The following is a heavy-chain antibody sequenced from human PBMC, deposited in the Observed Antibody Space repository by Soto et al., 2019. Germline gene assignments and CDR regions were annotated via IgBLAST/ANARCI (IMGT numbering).Heavy chain of an antibody. CDR1: GGSFSGYI. J-gene: IGHJ6*02. D-gene: IGHD5-18*01. Sequence: SETLSLTCDVYGGSFSGYIWTWIRQTPGKGLQWIGQINHSGSANYNPSLKSRVTISVDTSKNQFSLKLSSVTAADTAMYYCACIFSVGYSYGFYYYGMDVWGQGTTVTVSS. CDR3: ACIFSVGYSYGFYYYGMDV. V-gene: IGHV4-34*01. CDR2: INHSGSA.